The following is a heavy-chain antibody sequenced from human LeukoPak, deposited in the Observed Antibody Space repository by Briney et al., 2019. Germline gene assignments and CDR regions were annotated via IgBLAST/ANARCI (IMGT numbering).Heavy chain of an antibody. CDR3: AREEQLAPFDY. Sequence: PGGSLRLSCVASGFIFSTFWMTWVRQAPGKGLEWVAKIKEDGSEKYYVDSVKGRFSISKDNAKNSLYLQMNSLRAEDTAVYYCAREEQLAPFDYWGQGTLVTVSS. V-gene: IGHV3-7*01. D-gene: IGHD6-6*01. J-gene: IGHJ4*02. CDR2: IKEDGSEK. CDR1: GFIFSTFW.